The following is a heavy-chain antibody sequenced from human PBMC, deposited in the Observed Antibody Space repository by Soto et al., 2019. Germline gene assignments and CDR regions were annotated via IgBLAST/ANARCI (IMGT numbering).Heavy chain of an antibody. CDR1: GGSFSGYY. CDR2: INHSGST. D-gene: IGHD3-10*01. Sequence: QVQLQQWGAGLLKPSETLSLTCAVYGGSFSGYYWSWIRQPPGKGLEWIGEINHSGSTNYNPSHKSRVTISVDTSKNQFSLKLSSVTAADTAVYYCARGPPGGHWFDPWGQGTLVTVSS. CDR3: ARGPPGGHWFDP. V-gene: IGHV4-34*01. J-gene: IGHJ5*02.